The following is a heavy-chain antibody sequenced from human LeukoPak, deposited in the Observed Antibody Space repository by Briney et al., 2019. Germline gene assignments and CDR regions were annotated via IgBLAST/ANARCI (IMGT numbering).Heavy chain of an antibody. CDR3: AKVPGSGSYYYYYYMDA. D-gene: IGHD1-26*01. CDR1: GFTFSSYG. CDR2: ISYDGSNK. J-gene: IGHJ6*03. V-gene: IGHV3-30*18. Sequence: GGSLRLSCAASGFTFSSYGMHWVRQAPGKGLEWVAVISYDGSNKYYADSVKGRFTISRDNSKNTLYLQMNSLRAEDTAVYYCAKVPGSGSYYYYYYMDAWGKGTTVIVSS.